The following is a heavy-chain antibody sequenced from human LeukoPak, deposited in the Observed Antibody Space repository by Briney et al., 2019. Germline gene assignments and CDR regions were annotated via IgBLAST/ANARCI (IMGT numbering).Heavy chain of an antibody. J-gene: IGHJ4*02. Sequence: ASVKVSCKASGYTFTDYYVHWVRLAPGQGLEWMGRINPNSGGTNYAQKFQGRVTLTRDTSISTAYMELSRLRSDDTAVYYCATTGYSSGWSVDYWGQGTLVTVSS. CDR1: GYTFTDYY. D-gene: IGHD6-19*01. V-gene: IGHV1-2*06. CDR2: INPNSGGT. CDR3: ATTGYSSGWSVDY.